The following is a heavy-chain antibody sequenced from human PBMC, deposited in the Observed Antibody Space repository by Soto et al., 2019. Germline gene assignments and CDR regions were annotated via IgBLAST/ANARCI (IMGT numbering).Heavy chain of an antibody. D-gene: IGHD2-21*02. Sequence: GGSLRLSCAASGFTFSSYAMSWVRQAPGKGLEWVSAISSSGGTTSYADSVKGRFTISRDKSKNTLYLQMNTLRAEDTAVYYCANSMGDYYYYYGMGVWGQGTTVTVSS. J-gene: IGHJ6*01. CDR2: ISSSGGTT. V-gene: IGHV3-23*01. CDR1: GFTFSSYA. CDR3: ANSMGDYYYYYGMGV.